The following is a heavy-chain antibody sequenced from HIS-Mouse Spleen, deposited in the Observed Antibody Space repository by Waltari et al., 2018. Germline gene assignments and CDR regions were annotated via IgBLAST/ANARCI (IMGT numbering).Heavy chain of an antibody. V-gene: IGHV4-39*07. J-gene: IGHJ2*01. CDR1: GGSISSSSYY. CDR3: AREIPYSSSWYDWYFDL. D-gene: IGHD6-13*01. CDR2: IYYRWST. Sequence: QLQLQESGPGLVKPSETLSLTCTVSGGSISSSSYYWGWIRQPPGKGLAWIGSIYYRWSTYYNPSLKSLVTISVDTSKNQFSLKLSSVTAADTAVYYCAREIPYSSSWYDWYFDLWGRGTLVTVSS.